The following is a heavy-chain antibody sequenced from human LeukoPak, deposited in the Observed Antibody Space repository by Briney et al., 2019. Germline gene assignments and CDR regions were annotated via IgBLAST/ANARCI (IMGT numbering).Heavy chain of an antibody. CDR1: GYTFTGNY. Sequence: ASVKVSCKASGYTFTGNYIHWVRQAPGQGLEWMGWINPKNGATFYTQRFQGRVTMTSDTSISTAYMEPCRLTTDDTAVFYCARGSEEYGGQGTLVTVSS. V-gene: IGHV1-2*02. CDR3: ARGSEEY. J-gene: IGHJ4*02. CDR2: INPKNGAT.